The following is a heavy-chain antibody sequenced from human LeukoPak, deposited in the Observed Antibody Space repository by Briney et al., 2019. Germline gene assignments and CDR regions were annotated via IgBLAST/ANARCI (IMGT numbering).Heavy chain of an antibody. CDR1: GFTFGSYR. CDR3: AKDRRPTYYSDSSGYYFRDAFDI. CDR2: IGNSGTST. V-gene: IGHV3-23*01. Sequence: PGGSLRLSCAASGFTFGSYRMNWVRQAPGKGLEWVSAIGNSGTSTYFADSVKGRFTISRDNSKNTLFLQMNSLRAEDTAVYYCAKDRRPTYYSDSSGYYFRDAFDIWGQGTMVTVSS. D-gene: IGHD3-22*01. J-gene: IGHJ3*02.